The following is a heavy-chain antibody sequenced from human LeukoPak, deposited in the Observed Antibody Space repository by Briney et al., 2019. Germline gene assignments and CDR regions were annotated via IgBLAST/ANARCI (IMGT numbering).Heavy chain of an antibody. V-gene: IGHV3-7*01. CDR1: GFTFSSYW. CDR2: INHNGNVN. J-gene: IGHJ1*01. CDR3: ARDPAETVTTFYFQH. Sequence: GGSLRLSCAASGFTFSSYWMNWARQAPGKGLEWVASINHNGNVNYYVDSVKGRFTISRDNSKNTLYLQMNSLRAEDTAVYYCARDPAETVTTFYFQHWGQGTLVTVSS. D-gene: IGHD4-17*01.